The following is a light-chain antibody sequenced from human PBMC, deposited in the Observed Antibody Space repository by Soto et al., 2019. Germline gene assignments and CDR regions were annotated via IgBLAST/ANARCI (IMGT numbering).Light chain of an antibody. CDR3: QQYNCYS. Sequence: DIQMTQSPSTLSASVGDRVTITCRASQSISSWLAWYQQKPGKAPKLLIYDASSLESGVPSRFSGSGSGTEFTLTISSLQPDDFATYYCQQYNCYSFGQGTKLEIK. CDR1: QSISSW. CDR2: DAS. J-gene: IGKJ2*01. V-gene: IGKV1-5*01.